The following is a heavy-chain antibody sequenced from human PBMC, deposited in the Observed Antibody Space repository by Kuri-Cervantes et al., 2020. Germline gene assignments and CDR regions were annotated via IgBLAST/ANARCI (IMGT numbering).Heavy chain of an antibody. CDR1: GYSFTSYW. D-gene: IGHD6-19*01. J-gene: IGHJ3*02. V-gene: IGHV5-51*01. CDR3: ARRVLGYSSGWNRVAFDI. Sequence: GESLKISCKGSGYSFTSYWIGWVRQMPGKGLEWMGIIYPGDSDTRYSPSFQGQVTISADKSISTAYLQWSSLKASDTAMYYCARRVLGYSSGWNRVAFDIWGQGTMVTVSS. CDR2: IYPGDSDT.